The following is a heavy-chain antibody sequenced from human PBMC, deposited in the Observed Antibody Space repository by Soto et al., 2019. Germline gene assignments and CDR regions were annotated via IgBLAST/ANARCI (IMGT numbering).Heavy chain of an antibody. CDR3: ARVEIRLEGGKGASSSSFDY. V-gene: IGHV1-18*01. CDR2: ISAYNGNT. D-gene: IGHD1-1*01. Sequence: ASVKVSCKASGYTFTSYGISWVRQAPGQGLEWMGWISAYNGNTNYAQKLQGRVTMTTDTSTSTAYMELRSLRSDDTAVYYCARVEIRLEGGKGASSSSFDYWGQGTLVTVSS. CDR1: GYTFTSYG. J-gene: IGHJ4*02.